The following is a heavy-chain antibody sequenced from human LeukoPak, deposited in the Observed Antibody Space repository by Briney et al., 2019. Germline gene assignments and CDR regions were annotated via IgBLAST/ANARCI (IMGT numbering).Heavy chain of an antibody. CDR1: GFTFDDYA. Sequence: NPGGSLRLSCAASGFTFDDYAMHWVRQAPGKGLEWVSGISWNSGSIGYADSVKGRFTISRDNAKNSLYLQMNSLRAEDMALYYCAKGVRGKDQLLLYYFDYWGQGTLVTVSS. D-gene: IGHD2-2*01. CDR3: AKGVRGKDQLLLYYFDY. CDR2: ISWNSGSI. V-gene: IGHV3-9*03. J-gene: IGHJ4*02.